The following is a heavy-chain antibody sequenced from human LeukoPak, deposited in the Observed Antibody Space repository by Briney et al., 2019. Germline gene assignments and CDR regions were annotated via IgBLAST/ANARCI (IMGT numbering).Heavy chain of an antibody. CDR2: ISGSGGST. D-gene: IGHD6-13*01. V-gene: IGHV3-23*01. J-gene: IGHJ4*02. CDR3: AKGALGSRRHYFFDY. Sequence: PGGSLRLTCAASGFTFSAYAMSWVRQAPGKGLEWVSAISGSGGSTYYADSVKGPFTISKDNSKNTLYLQMNTLRAEDTAVYYCAKGALGSRRHYFFDYWGQGTLVTVSS. CDR1: GFTFSAYA.